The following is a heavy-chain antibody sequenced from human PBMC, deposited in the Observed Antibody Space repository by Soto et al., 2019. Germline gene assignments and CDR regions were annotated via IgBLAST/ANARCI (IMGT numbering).Heavy chain of an antibody. CDR3: ARSPVPTGTTLYYFDY. CDR2: IDPSAGST. D-gene: IGHD1-1*01. CDR1: GYIFTSYY. V-gene: IGHV1-46*01. Sequence: ASVKVSCKASGYIFTSYYMHWVRQAPGQGLERMGTIDPSAGSTTYAQNFQGRVIMTRDTSTSTVYLELNSLRSEDTAVYYCARSPVPTGTTLYYFDYWGQGTLVTVSS. J-gene: IGHJ4*02.